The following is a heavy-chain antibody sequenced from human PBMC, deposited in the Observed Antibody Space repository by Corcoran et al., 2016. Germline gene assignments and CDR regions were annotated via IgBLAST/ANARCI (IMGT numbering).Heavy chain of an antibody. D-gene: IGHD5-18*01. J-gene: IGHJ2*01. V-gene: IGHV4-34*01. CDR2: INHSGST. CDR3: ARRGYSYNGWYFDL. CDR1: GGSFSGYY. Sequence: QVQLQQWGAGLLKPSETLSLTCAVYGGSFSGYYWSWIRQPPGKGLEWIGEINHSGSTNYNPSLKSRVTISVDTSKNQFSLKLSSVNAADTAVYYCARRGYSYNGWYFDLWGRGTLVTVSS.